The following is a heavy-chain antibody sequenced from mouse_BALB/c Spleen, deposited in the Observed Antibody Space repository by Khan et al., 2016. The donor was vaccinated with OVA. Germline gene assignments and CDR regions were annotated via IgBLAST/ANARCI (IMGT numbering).Heavy chain of an antibody. V-gene: IGHV2-9*02. CDR1: GFSLTSYG. Sequence: QMQLEESGPAMVAPSQSLSITCTVSGFSLTSYGIHWVRQPPGKGLEWLGVIWAGGSTHYNSALMSRLSISTDNSTSQVFLKLNSLQTDDTAVYYCGGYYGNYGWDFDVWGEGTTVTVSS. D-gene: IGHD2-1*01. CDR2: IWAGGST. J-gene: IGHJ1*01. CDR3: GGYYGNYGWDFDV.